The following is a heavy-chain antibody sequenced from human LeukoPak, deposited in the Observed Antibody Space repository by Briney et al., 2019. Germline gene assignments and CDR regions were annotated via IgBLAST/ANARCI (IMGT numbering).Heavy chain of an antibody. Sequence: GGSLRLSCEASGFTFSSYGMSWVRQAPGKGLEWVSAISGSGGSTYYADSVKGRFTISRDNSKNTLYLQMNSLRAEDTAVYYCAKGPLWFGELSFDYWGQGTLVTVSS. CDR3: AKGPLWFGELSFDY. V-gene: IGHV3-23*01. J-gene: IGHJ4*02. CDR2: ISGSGGST. CDR1: GFTFSSYG. D-gene: IGHD3-10*01.